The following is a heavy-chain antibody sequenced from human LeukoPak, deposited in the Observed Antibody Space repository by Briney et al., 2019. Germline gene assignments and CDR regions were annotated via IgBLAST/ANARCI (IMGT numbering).Heavy chain of an antibody. CDR2: MNPNSGNT. J-gene: IGHJ5*02. V-gene: IGHV1-8*01. CDR1: GYTFTSYD. D-gene: IGHD6-13*01. Sequence: ASVKVSCKASGYTFTSYDINWVRQAPGQGLEWMGWMNPNSGNTGYAQKFQGRVTMTRNTSISTAYMELSSLRSEDTAVYYCARVPPKIAAAGSVSWFYPWGQGTLVTVSS. CDR3: ARVPPKIAAAGSVSWFYP.